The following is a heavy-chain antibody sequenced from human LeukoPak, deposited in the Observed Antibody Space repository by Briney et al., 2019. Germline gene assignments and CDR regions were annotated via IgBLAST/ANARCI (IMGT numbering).Heavy chain of an antibody. V-gene: IGHV1-69*13. Sequence: AASVKVSCKASGGTFSSYAISWVRQAPGQGLEWMGGIIPIFGTANYAQKFQGRVTITADESTSTAYMELSSLRSEDTAVYYCARGTRGGVTYGLLFDYWGQGTLVTVSS. CDR2: IIPIFGTA. J-gene: IGHJ4*02. CDR3: ARGTRGGVTYGLLFDY. CDR1: GGTFSSYA. D-gene: IGHD2-21*02.